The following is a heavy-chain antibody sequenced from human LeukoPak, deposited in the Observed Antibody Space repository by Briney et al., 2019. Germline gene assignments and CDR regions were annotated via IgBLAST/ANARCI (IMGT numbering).Heavy chain of an antibody. D-gene: IGHD6-13*01. CDR1: GGSISSDY. CDR3: ARDSLVHPNRWFDP. V-gene: IGHV4-4*07. J-gene: IGHJ5*02. Sequence: PSETLSLTRTVSGGSISSDYWSWIRQPDGKGLEWIGRIYTSGSTNYNPSLKSRVSMSVDTSTNQFSLKLSSVTAADTAVYYCARDSLVHPNRWFDPWGQGTLVTVSS. CDR2: IYTSGST.